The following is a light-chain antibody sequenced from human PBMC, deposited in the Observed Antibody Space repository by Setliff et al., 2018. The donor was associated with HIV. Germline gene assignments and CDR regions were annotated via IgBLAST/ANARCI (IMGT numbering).Light chain of an antibody. J-gene: IGLJ1*01. Sequence: SALTQPASVSGSPGQSITISCTGTGSDVATSKYVSWYQQHPGKAPKLIIYDIVTRPSGVSNRFSGSKSGGTASLTISGLQAEDEADYYCSIHRSRGDVFGSGTKGTVL. CDR2: DIV. V-gene: IGLV2-14*03. CDR3: SIHRSRGDV. CDR1: GSDVATSKY.